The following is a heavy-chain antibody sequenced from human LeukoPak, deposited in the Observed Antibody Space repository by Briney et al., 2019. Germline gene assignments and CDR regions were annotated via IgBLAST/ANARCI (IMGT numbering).Heavy chain of an antibody. V-gene: IGHV3-33*01. J-gene: IGHJ4*02. Sequence: PGGSLRLSCAASGFTFSRYGMHWVRQAPGKGLEWVAVIWYDGSNEYYADSVKGRFTIFRDNSKNTLHLQMNSLRAEDTAVYYCASPLVGDALDYWGQGTLVTVSS. CDR1: GFTFSRYG. D-gene: IGHD1-26*01. CDR2: IWYDGSNE. CDR3: ASPLVGDALDY.